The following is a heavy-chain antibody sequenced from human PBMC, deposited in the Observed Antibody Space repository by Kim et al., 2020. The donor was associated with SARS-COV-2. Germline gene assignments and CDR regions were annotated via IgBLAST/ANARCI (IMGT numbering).Heavy chain of an antibody. J-gene: IGHJ6*02. Sequence: SETLSLTCTVSGGSISSYYWSWIRQPPGKGLEWIGYIYYSGSTNYNPSLKSRVTISVDTSKNQFSLKLSSVTAADTAVYYCARAPPWDTAMVQRYYYGMDVRGQGTTVTVSS. CDR1: GGSISSYY. D-gene: IGHD5-18*01. CDR2: IYYSGST. V-gene: IGHV4-59*13. CDR3: ARAPPWDTAMVQRYYYGMDV.